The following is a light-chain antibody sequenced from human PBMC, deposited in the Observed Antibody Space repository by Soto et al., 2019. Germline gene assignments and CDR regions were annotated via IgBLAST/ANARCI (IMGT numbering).Light chain of an antibody. J-gene: IGKJ3*01. V-gene: IGKV3-11*01. CDR3: QQRSKFT. CDR2: DAS. CDR1: QSVSSY. Sequence: EIVLTQSPATLSLSPGERATLSCRASQSVSSYLAWYQQKPGQAPRLLIYDASNRATGIPARFSGSGPGTDFTLTISSLEPEDFAVYYCQQRSKFTFGPGTKVDIK.